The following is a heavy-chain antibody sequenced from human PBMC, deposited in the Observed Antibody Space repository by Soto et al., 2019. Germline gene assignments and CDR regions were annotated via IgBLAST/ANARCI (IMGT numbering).Heavy chain of an antibody. Sequence: EVQLVESGGGLVQPGGSLRLSCTASGFMFGSYWMTWVRHVPGKGLQWAANIKRDGSEKYYVDFVKGRFTISRDNADNSVFLDMNNLRVDDTATYYCARVRATDYEIDYWGQGALVTVSS. J-gene: IGHJ4*02. CDR2: IKRDGSEK. D-gene: IGHD4-17*01. V-gene: IGHV3-7*01. CDR1: GFMFGSYW. CDR3: ARVRATDYEIDY.